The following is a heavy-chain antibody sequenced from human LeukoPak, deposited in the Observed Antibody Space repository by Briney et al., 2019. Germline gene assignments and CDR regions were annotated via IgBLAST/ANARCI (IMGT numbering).Heavy chain of an antibody. CDR3: ARGRYYYDSSGYYKTPRYFDY. Sequence: SETLSLTCAVYGGSFSGYYWSWIRQPPGKGLEWIGEINHSGSTNYNPSLKSRVTISVDTSKNQFSLKLSSVTAADTAVYYCARGRYYYDSSGYYKTPRYFDYWGQGTLVTVSS. J-gene: IGHJ4*02. D-gene: IGHD3-22*01. CDR2: INHSGST. CDR1: GGSFSGYY. V-gene: IGHV4-34*01.